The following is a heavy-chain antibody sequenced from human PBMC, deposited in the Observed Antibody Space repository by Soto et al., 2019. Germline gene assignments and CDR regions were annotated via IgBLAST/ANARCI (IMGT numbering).Heavy chain of an antibody. J-gene: IGHJ2*01. CDR1: GYTFTSNY. V-gene: IGHV1-46*03. CDR3: VRGSSNGLWHFDL. D-gene: IGHD6-25*01. Sequence: QVHLVQSGAEVKKPGASVKLSCKASGYTFTSNYLYWVRQAPGQGLEWMGMINPSHSTTTYARNFQGRVTMTRDTSTSTIYMEVTRLRSEDTAVYYCVRGSSNGLWHFDLWGRGTLVTVSS. CDR2: INPSHSTT.